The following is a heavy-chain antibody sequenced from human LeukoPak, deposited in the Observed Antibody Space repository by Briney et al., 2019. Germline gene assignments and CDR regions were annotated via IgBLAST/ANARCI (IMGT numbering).Heavy chain of an antibody. D-gene: IGHD3-22*01. CDR2: INPSGGSK. CDR3: ARDHGNYYDSSGYYPADY. V-gene: IGHV1-46*01. CDR1: GYTFTSYY. Sequence: ASVTVSFQASGYTFTSYYMHWVRQAPGQGLAWMGLINPSGGSKSYAQKFQGRVNMTRDTSTSTVYMELSSLRSEDTAVYYCARDHGNYYDSSGYYPADYWGQGTLVTGSS. J-gene: IGHJ4*02.